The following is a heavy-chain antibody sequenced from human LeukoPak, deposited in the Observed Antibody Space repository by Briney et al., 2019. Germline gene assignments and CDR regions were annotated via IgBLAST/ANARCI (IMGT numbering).Heavy chain of an antibody. V-gene: IGHV3-48*03. D-gene: IGHD4-17*01. Sequence: PGGSLRLSCAASGFTFTSYEMNWVRQAPGKGLEWVSLIKSSGSTIYYADSVKGRFTVSRDNAKNSLYLQMNSLRDEDTAVYYCARLTYGYWGQGTLVSVSS. J-gene: IGHJ4*02. CDR3: ARLTYGY. CDR1: GFTFTSYE. CDR2: IKSSGSTI.